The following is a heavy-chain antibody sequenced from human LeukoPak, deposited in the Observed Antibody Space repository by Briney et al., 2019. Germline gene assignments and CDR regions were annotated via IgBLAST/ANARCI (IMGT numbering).Heavy chain of an antibody. CDR3: ARHPSCTTITHCSFDF. D-gene: IGHD4-11*01. CDR2: IYYGGNT. J-gene: IGHJ4*02. CDR1: GGSISSSNYY. Sequence: SETLSLTCTVSGGSISSSNYYWGWIRQPPGKGLEWIGSIYYGGNTNYNPSLKSRVTLSVDTSRNQFSLKVSSVTAADTAVYYCARHPSCTTITHCSFDFWGRGTLVTVSS. V-gene: IGHV4-39*01.